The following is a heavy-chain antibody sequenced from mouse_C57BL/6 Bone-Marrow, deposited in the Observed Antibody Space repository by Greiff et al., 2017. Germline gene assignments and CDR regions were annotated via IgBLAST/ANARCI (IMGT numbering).Heavy chain of an antibody. J-gene: IGHJ4*01. CDR1: GYTFTDYY. CDR2: INPYNGGT. CDR3: AREGVLRFYYAMDY. D-gene: IGHD1-1*01. Sequence: EVQLVESGPVLVKPGASVKMSCKASGYTFTDYYLNWVKQSHGKSLEWIGVINPYNGGTSYNQKFKGKATLTVYKSSSTAYMELNSLTSADSSVYYCAREGVLRFYYAMDYCGQGTSVTVSS. V-gene: IGHV1-19*01.